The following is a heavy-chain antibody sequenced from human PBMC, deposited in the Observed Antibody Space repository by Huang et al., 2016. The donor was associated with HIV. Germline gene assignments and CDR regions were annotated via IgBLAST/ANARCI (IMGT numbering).Heavy chain of an antibody. J-gene: IGHJ3*02. CDR3: ARDPKYHRIGYYRQRRGIDI. CDR1: GYTFTSYG. Sequence: QIQLMQSGPELKQPGASVKVSCKASGYTFTSYGITWVRQAPGQGPEGMEWIRASSGDTEYEQKFQGRVTLTTDTSTNIAYMELRSLRSDDTAKYYCARDPKYHRIGYYRQRRGIDIWGQGTMVSVSS. V-gene: IGHV1-18*01. D-gene: IGHD3-22*01. CDR2: IRASSGDT.